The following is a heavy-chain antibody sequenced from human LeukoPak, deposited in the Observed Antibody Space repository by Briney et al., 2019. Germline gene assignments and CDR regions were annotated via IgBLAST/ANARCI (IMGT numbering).Heavy chain of an antibody. CDR2: INHSGST. J-gene: IGHJ5*02. D-gene: IGHD6-13*01. V-gene: IGHV4-34*01. CDR1: GGSFSGYY. Sequence: SETLSLTCAVYGGSFSGYYWSWIRQPPGKGLEWIGEINHSGSTNYNPSLKSRVTISVDTSKDQFSLKLSSVTAADTAVYYCARRGLGLLVRDNWFDPWGQGTLVTVSS. CDR3: ARRGLGLLVRDNWFDP.